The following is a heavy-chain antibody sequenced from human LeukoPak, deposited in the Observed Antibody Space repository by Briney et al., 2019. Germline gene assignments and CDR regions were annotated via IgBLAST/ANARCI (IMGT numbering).Heavy chain of an antibody. V-gene: IGHV3-9*01. CDR3: ARINGYYDILTGYYNAFDY. CDR1: GFTFDDYA. J-gene: IGHJ4*02. Sequence: GGSLRLSCAASGFTFDDYAMHWVRQAPGKGLEWVSGISWNSGSIGYADSVKGRFTISRDNAKNSLYLQMNSLRAEDTAVYYCARINGYYDILTGYYNAFDYWGQGTLVTVSS. CDR2: ISWNSGSI. D-gene: IGHD3-9*01.